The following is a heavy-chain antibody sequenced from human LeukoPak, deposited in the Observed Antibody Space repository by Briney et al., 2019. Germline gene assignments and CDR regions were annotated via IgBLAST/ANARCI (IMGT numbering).Heavy chain of an antibody. Sequence: PSETLSLTCTVSGGSISSSSYYWGWIRQPPGKGLEWIGSIDFTGSTFYNPSLKSRVTISIDTSKNQFSLKLSSVTAADTAVYYCASEGSGRHHFDYWGQGTLVTVSS. V-gene: IGHV4-39*07. D-gene: IGHD3-10*01. J-gene: IGHJ4*02. CDR3: ASEGSGRHHFDY. CDR1: GGSISSSSYY. CDR2: IDFTGST.